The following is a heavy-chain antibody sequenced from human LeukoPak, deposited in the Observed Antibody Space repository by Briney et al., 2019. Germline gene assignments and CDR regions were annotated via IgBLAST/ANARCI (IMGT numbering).Heavy chain of an antibody. D-gene: IGHD6-13*01. V-gene: IGHV3-64*01. CDR2: ISSNGGST. Sequence: PEGSLRLSCAASGFTFSSYAMHWVRQAPGKGLEYVSAISSNGGSTYYANSVKGRFTISRDNSKNTLYLQMGSLRVEDMAVYYCARARGYDTRDFDYWGQGTLVTVSS. CDR1: GFTFSSYA. J-gene: IGHJ4*02. CDR3: ARARGYDTRDFDY.